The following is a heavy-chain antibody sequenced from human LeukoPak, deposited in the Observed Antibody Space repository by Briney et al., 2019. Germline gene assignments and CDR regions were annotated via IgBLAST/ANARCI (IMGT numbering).Heavy chain of an antibody. V-gene: IGHV4-34*01. J-gene: IGHJ5*02. Sequence: TSETLSLTCAVYGGSFSGYYWSWIRQPPGKGLEWIGEINHSGSTNYNPSLKSRVTISVDKSKNQFSLKLSSVTAADTAVYYCAKESGETNWFDPWGQGTLVTVSS. D-gene: IGHD2-21*01. CDR3: AKESGETNWFDP. CDR2: INHSGST. CDR1: GGSFSGYY.